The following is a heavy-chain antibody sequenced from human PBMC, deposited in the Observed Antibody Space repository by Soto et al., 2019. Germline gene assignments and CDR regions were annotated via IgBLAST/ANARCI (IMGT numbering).Heavy chain of an antibody. J-gene: IGHJ4*02. V-gene: IGHV3-7*01. CDR3: ARIIVPPYRTYYFDY. CDR1: GFTFSSYW. D-gene: IGHD1-26*01. Sequence: PGGSLRLSCAASGFTFSSYWMSWVRQAPGKGLEWVANIKQDGSEKYYVDSVKGRFTISRDNAKNSLYLQMNSLRAEDTAVYYCARIIVPPYRTYYFDYWGQGTLVTVSS. CDR2: IKQDGSEK.